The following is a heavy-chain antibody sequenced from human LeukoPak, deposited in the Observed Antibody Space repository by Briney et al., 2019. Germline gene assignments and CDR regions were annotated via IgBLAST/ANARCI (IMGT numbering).Heavy chain of an antibody. CDR2: ISSNGGST. J-gene: IGHJ4*02. CDR1: GFTFSSYA. D-gene: IGHD3-22*01. V-gene: IGHV3-64*01. Sequence: GGSLRLSCAASGFTFSSYAMHWVRQAPGKGLEYVSAISSNGGSTYYANSVKGRFTISRDNSKNTLYLQMGSLRAEDMAVYYCARAGDSSGFDYWGQGTLVTVSS. CDR3: ARAGDSSGFDY.